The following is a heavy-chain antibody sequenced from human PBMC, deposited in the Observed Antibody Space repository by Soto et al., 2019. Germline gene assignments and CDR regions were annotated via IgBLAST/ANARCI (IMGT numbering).Heavy chain of an antibody. CDR2: INPSGGRT. CDR3: VRYDYQLMHAFDV. CDR1: GYTFTSYL. Sequence: QVQLEQSGAEVKKPGASVKVSCKASGYTFTSYLIHWVRQAPGQGLEWMGIINPSGGRTSYAQKLQGRVSINRDTSTNTFFLKLSSLRSEETAVYYCVRYDYQLMHAFDVLGQGTMVTVSS. D-gene: IGHD3-16*01. V-gene: IGHV1-46*01. J-gene: IGHJ3*01.